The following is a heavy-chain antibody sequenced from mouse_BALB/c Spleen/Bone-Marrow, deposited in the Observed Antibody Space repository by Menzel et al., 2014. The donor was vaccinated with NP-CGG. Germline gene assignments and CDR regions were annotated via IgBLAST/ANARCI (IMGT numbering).Heavy chain of an antibody. J-gene: IGHJ3*01. V-gene: IGHV4-1*02. D-gene: IGHD2-3*01. Sequence: EVQLQESGGGLVQPGGSLKLSCAASGFDFXRYWMSWVRQAPGKGLEWIGEINPDSSTINYTPSLKDKFIISRDNAKNTLYLQMSKVRSEDTALYYCARPLYDGYYVWFAYWGQGTLVTVSA. CDR1: GFDFXRYW. CDR2: INPDSSTI. CDR3: ARPLYDGYYVWFAY.